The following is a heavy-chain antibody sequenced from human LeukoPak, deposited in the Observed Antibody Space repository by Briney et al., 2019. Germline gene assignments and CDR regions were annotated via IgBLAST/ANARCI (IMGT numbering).Heavy chain of an antibody. V-gene: IGHV1-18*01. CDR1: GYTFTSYG. CDR2: ISAYNGNT. CDR3: ARGLYSSSWASPFDY. J-gene: IGHJ4*02. D-gene: IGHD6-13*01. Sequence: ASVKVSCKASGYTFTSYGISWVRQAPGQGLERMGWISAYNGNTNYAQKLQGRVTMTTDTSTSTAYMELRSLRSDDTAVYYCARGLYSSSWASPFDYWGQGTLVTVSS.